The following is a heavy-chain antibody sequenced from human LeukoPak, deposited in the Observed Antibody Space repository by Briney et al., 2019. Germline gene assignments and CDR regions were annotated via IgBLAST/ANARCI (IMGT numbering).Heavy chain of an antibody. D-gene: IGHD2-2*01. CDR2: INHSGST. Sequence: SETLSLTCAVYGGSFSGYYWSWIRQPPGKGLEWIGEINHSGSTNYNPSLKSRVTISVDTSKNQFSLKLSSVTAADTAVYYCARDTRYCSSTSCHHYYYYYGMDVWGQGTTVTVSS. CDR1: GGSFSGYY. J-gene: IGHJ6*02. V-gene: IGHV4-34*01. CDR3: ARDTRYCSSTSCHHYYYYYGMDV.